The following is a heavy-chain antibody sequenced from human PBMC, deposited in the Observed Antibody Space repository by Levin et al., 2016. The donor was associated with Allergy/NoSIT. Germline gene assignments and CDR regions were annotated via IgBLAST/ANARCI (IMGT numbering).Heavy chain of an antibody. Sequence: GGSLRLSCAASGFTFSDYYMSWIRQAPGKGLEWVSYISSSGSTIYYADSVKGRFTISRDNAKNSLYLQMNSLRAEDTAVYYCARDDGVPAKQNYYYYYGMDVWGQGTTVTVSS. CDR2: ISSSGSTI. D-gene: IGHD2-2*01. V-gene: IGHV3-11*04. CDR3: ARDDGVPAKQNYYYYYGMDV. J-gene: IGHJ6*02. CDR1: GFTFSDYY.